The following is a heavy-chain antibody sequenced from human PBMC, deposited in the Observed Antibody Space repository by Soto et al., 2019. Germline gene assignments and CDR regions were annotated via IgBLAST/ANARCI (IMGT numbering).Heavy chain of an antibody. CDR3: ARDKRYLEWLATYYFDY. CDR1: GYTFTSYG. D-gene: IGHD3-3*01. CDR2: ISAYNGNT. Sequence: QVQLVQSGAEVKKPGASVKVSCKASGYTFTSYGISWVRQAPGQGLEWMGWISAYNGNTNYAQKLQGRVTMTTDTSTNTAYMELRSLRSDDTAVYYCARDKRYLEWLATYYFDYWGQGTLVTVSS. J-gene: IGHJ4*02. V-gene: IGHV1-18*01.